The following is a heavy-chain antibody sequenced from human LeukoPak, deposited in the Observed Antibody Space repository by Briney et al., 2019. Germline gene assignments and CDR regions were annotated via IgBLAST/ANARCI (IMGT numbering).Heavy chain of an antibody. CDR2: IYPGDSDT. CDR1: GYSFTSYW. J-gene: IGHJ3*02. Sequence: GESLKISCKGSGYSFTSYWIGWVRQMPGKGLEWMGIIYPGDSDTRYSPSFQGQVTISADRSISTAYLQWSSLKASDTAMYYCARLARYIVVVPAAKTDDAFDIWGQGTMVTVSS. V-gene: IGHV5-51*01. D-gene: IGHD2-2*01. CDR3: ARLARYIVVVPAAKTDDAFDI.